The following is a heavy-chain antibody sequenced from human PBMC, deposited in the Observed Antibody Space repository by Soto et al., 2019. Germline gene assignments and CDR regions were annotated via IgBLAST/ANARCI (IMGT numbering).Heavy chain of an antibody. D-gene: IGHD1-1*01. CDR2: ISAYLGNT. CDR1: GGTFSSYT. J-gene: IGHJ4*02. Sequence: ASVKVSCKASGGTFSSYTISWVRQAPGQGLEWMGRISAYLGNTNYAQKFQGRVTITTDTSTSTAYMELRSLRSDDTAVYYCARGNHDIDYWGQGTQVTVS. V-gene: IGHV1-18*01. CDR3: ARGNHDIDY.